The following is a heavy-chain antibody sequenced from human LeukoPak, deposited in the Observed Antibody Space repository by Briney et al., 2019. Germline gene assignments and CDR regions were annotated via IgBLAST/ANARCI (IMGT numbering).Heavy chain of an antibody. J-gene: IGHJ4*02. V-gene: IGHV3-23*01. CDR3: AKKLKDSSGYYFDY. CDR1: GFTFSSYG. CDR2: ISGSGGST. Sequence: GRSLRLSCAASGFTFSSYGMHWVRQAPGKGLEWVSAISGSGGSTYYADSVKGRFTISRDNSKNTLYLQMNSLRAEDTAVYYCAKKLKDSSGYYFDYWGQGTLVTVSS. D-gene: IGHD3-22*01.